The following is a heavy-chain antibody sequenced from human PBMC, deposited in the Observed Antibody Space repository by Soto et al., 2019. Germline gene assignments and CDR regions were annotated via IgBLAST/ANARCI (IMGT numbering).Heavy chain of an antibody. CDR3: ARDRIIAAAGIGGYFDY. Sequence: ASVRVSCKASGYTCTSYDMHWVRQPPGQRLEWMGWINAGNGNTKYSQKFQGRVTITRDTSASTAYMELSSLRSEDTAVYYCARDRIIAAAGIGGYFDYWGQGTLVTVSS. J-gene: IGHJ4*02. CDR2: INAGNGNT. CDR1: GYTCTSYD. D-gene: IGHD6-13*01. V-gene: IGHV1-3*01.